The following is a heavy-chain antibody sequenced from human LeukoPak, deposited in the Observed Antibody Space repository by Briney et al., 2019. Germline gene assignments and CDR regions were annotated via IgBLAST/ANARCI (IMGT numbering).Heavy chain of an antibody. V-gene: IGHV3-11*01. D-gene: IGHD3-10*01. Sequence: GGSLRLSCAASGLTFSDYYMSWIRQAPGKGLEWVSYISTSGSNIYYSDSVKGRFTISRDNAKNSLYLQMNSLRAEDTAVYYCARTYDSGSYGDYWGQGTQVTVSS. CDR3: ARTYDSGSYGDY. CDR2: ISTSGSNI. CDR1: GLTFSDYY. J-gene: IGHJ4*02.